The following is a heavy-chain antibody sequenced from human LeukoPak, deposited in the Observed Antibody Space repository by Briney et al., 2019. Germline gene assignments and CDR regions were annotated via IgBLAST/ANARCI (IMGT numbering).Heavy chain of an antibody. D-gene: IGHD3-10*01. Sequence: GGSLRLSCAASGXTLSNSGMHWVRQAPGKGLEWVAIIWYDESNKFYGDSVKGRFTISRDNSKNTLFLQMSVLRAEDTAVYYCARGEYHYGMDVWGQGTTVTVAS. CDR3: ARGEYHYGMDV. CDR2: IWYDESNK. V-gene: IGHV3-33*01. J-gene: IGHJ6*02. CDR1: GXTLSNSG.